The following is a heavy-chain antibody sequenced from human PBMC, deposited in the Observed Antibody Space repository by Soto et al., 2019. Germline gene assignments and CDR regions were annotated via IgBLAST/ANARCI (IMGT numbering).Heavy chain of an antibody. Sequence: GGSLRLSCAASGFTFSSYAMHWVRQAPGKGLEWVAVISYDGSNKYYADSVKGRFTISRDNSKNTLYLQMNSLRAEDTAVYYCAREGANSSSVRYYYYGMDVWGQGTTVTVSS. CDR1: GFTFSSYA. J-gene: IGHJ6*02. CDR3: AREGANSSSVRYYYYGMDV. D-gene: IGHD6-6*01. V-gene: IGHV3-30-3*01. CDR2: ISYDGSNK.